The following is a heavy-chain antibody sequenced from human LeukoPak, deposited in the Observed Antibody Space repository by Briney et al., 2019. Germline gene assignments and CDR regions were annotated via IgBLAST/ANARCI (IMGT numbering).Heavy chain of an antibody. J-gene: IGHJ6*03. CDR1: GGSLSFYY. CDR3: ARESPVVVIYYYYMDV. CDR2: ISQSGST. Sequence: SETLSLTCGVSGGSLSFYYWSWIRQPPGKGLEWIGEISQSGSTNYNPSLKSRVNISLDTSENQFSLKLSSVTAADTAVYYCARESPVVVIYYYYMDVWGKGTTVTISS. D-gene: IGHD3-22*01. V-gene: IGHV4-34*01.